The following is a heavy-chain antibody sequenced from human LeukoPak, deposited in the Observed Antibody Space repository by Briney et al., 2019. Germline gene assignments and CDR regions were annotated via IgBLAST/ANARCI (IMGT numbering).Heavy chain of an antibody. J-gene: IGHJ4*02. CDR2: IIPIFGTA. Sequence: ASVKVSCKASGGTFSSYAISWVRQAPGQGLEWMGGIIPIFGTANYAQKFQGRVTITADESTSTAYMELSSLRSEDTAVYYCARTNDGGSYLFDYWGQGTLVTVPS. V-gene: IGHV1-69*01. CDR3: ARTNDGGSYLFDY. CDR1: GGTFSSYA. D-gene: IGHD1-26*01.